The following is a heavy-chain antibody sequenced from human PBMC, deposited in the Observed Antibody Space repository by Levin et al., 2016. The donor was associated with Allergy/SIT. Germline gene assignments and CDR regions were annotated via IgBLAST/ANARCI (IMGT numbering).Heavy chain of an antibody. J-gene: IGHJ6*02. V-gene: IGHV4-34*01. CDR1: GGSFSGYY. CDR3: ARGGPSIAAAGRENANYYYYGMDV. CDR2: INHSGST. Sequence: SETLSLTCAVYGGSFSGYYWSWIRQPPGKGLEWIGEINHSGSTNYNPSLKSRVTISVDTSKNQFSLKLSSVTAADTAVYYCARGGPSIAAAGRENANYYYYGMDVWGQGTTVTVSS. D-gene: IGHD6-13*01.